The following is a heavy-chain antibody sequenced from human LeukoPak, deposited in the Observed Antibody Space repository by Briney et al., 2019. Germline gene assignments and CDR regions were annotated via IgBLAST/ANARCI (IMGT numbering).Heavy chain of an antibody. CDR3: FPVGYSGGGPGNWFDP. J-gene: IGHJ5*02. Sequence: PGGSLRLSCTASGFTFGDYAMSWFRQAPGKGLEWVGFIRSKAYGGTTEYAASVKGRFTISRDDSKSIAYLQMNSLKTEDTAVYYCFPVGYSGGGPGNWFDPWGQGTLVTVSS. D-gene: IGHD3-16*01. CDR1: GFTFGDYA. V-gene: IGHV3-49*03. CDR2: IRSKAYGGTT.